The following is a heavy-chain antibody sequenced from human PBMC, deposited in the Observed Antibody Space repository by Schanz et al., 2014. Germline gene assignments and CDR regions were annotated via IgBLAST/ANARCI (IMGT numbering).Heavy chain of an antibody. V-gene: IGHV3-33*08. CDR2: IWYDGSNK. Sequence: VQLLESGGGLVQPGGSLRLSCAASGFTFSIYGMHWVRQAPGKGLEWVAIIWYDGSNKYYADSVKGRFTISRDNSKNTLFLQMSSLRAEDTAVYYCARDGDFDYWGQGTLVTGSS. CDR1: GFTFSIYG. J-gene: IGHJ4*02. CDR3: ARDGDFDY.